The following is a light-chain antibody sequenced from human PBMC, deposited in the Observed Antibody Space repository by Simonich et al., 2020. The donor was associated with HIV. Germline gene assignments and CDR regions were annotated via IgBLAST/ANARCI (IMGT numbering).Light chain of an antibody. Sequence: EIVLTQSPGTLSLSPGDRATLSCRASQSVRNNYLTWYQQKPGQPPRLLIYGSSIRATGIPARFSGSGSGTEFTLTINSMQSEDFAVYYCQQYDKWPPVLAFGGGTKVEIK. CDR2: GSS. V-gene: IGKV3-15*01. CDR3: QQYDKWPPVLA. J-gene: IGKJ4*01. CDR1: QSVRNN.